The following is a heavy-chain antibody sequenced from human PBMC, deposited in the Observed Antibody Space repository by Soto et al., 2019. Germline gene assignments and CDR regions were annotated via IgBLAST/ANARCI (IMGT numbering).Heavy chain of an antibody. CDR2: IYHSGST. J-gene: IGHJ5*02. V-gene: IGHV4-30-2*01. CDR1: GGSIRSGGYS. Sequence: QLQLHESGSGLVRPSQTLSLTCTVSGGSIRSGGYSWNWIRQPPGKGLEWIGYIYHSGSTLYNPSLKSRVTISVDKSKNQFSLKLTSVTAADTAVYYCARDQLEGNWFDPWGQGTLVTVSS. D-gene: IGHD1-1*01. CDR3: ARDQLEGNWFDP.